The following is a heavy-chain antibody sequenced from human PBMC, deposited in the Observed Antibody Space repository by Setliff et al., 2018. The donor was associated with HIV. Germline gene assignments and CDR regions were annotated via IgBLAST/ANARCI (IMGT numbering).Heavy chain of an antibody. CDR3: ARGAYGYYFDY. D-gene: IGHD4-17*01. CDR2: VYSAGNT. J-gene: IGHJ4*02. V-gene: IGHV3-53*01. Sequence: HPGGSLRLSCAASGFTVSSTYMSWVRQSPVRGLEWVSVVYSAGNTYYADSVKGRFTVSRDESENTMYLQMDSLRAEDTAVYYCARGAYGYYFDYWGQGALVTVSS. CDR1: GFTVSSTY.